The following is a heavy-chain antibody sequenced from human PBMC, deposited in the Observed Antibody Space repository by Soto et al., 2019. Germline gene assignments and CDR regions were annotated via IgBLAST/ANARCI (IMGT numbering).Heavy chain of an antibody. CDR1: GGSISSGGYY. CDR2: ISYSGST. Sequence: QVQLQESGPGLVKPSQTLSLTCTVSGGSISSGGYYWSWIRQHPGKGLEWIGYISYSGSTYYKPSLRRRVTISVDTSKNPFSLKLSSVTAADTSVYYCARDLGGYSYGYSYYGMDVWGQGTTVTVSS. J-gene: IGHJ6*02. D-gene: IGHD5-18*01. CDR3: ARDLGGYSYGYSYYGMDV. V-gene: IGHV4-31*03.